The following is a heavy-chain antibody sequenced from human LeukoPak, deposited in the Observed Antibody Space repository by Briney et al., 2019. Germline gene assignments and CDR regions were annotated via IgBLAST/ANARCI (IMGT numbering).Heavy chain of an antibody. V-gene: IGHV4-30-4*08. J-gene: IGHJ2*01. Sequence: PSETLSLTCTVSGGSISSGDYYWSWIRQPPGKGLEWIGYIYYSGSTYYNPSLKSRVTISVDTSKNQFSLKLSSVTAADTAVYYCAREGYGGNSGDLWGRGTLVTVSS. CDR3: AREGYGGNSGDL. CDR1: GGSISSGDYY. CDR2: IYYSGST. D-gene: IGHD4-23*01.